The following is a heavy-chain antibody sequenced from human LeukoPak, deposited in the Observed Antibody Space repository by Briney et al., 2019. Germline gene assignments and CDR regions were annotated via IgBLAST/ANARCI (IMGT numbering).Heavy chain of an antibody. CDR1: GFTFSSYG. Sequence: PGGSLRLSCSASGFTFSSYGMHCVRQAPGKGLEYVLGMSKKGGSTYYADSVKGRFTISRDNSKNTLHLQMSSLRADDTAVYYCVKSGAWADFDSWGQGTLVTVSS. CDR2: MSKKGGST. CDR3: VKSGAWADFDS. J-gene: IGHJ4*02. D-gene: IGHD7-27*01. V-gene: IGHV3-64D*09.